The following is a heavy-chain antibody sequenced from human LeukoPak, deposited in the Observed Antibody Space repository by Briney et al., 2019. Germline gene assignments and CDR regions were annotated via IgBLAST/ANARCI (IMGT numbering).Heavy chain of an antibody. V-gene: IGHV3-33*06. CDR2: IWYDGSNK. CDR1: GFTFSSYG. D-gene: IGHD2-21*02. J-gene: IGHJ4*02. CDR3: AKDSGIVVVTFYFDY. Sequence: GGSLRLSCAASGFTFSSYGMHWVRQASGKGLEWVAVIWYDGSNKYYADPVKGRFTISRDNSKNTLYLQMNSLRAEDTAAYYCAKDSGIVVVTFYFDYWGQGTLVTVSS.